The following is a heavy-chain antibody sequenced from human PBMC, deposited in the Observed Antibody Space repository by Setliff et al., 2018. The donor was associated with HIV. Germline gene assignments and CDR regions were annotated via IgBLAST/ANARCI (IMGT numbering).Heavy chain of an antibody. J-gene: IGHJ6*03. Sequence: ASVKVSCKASGYIFSDYYIHWVRQTPGQGLEWMGRINPNSGATDYAQEFQGRVSMTRDTPIRTVYMELSRLRSDDTALYYCARALRGFHGSGTQFYYYLDVWGKGTTVTVSS. D-gene: IGHD3-10*01. V-gene: IGHV1-2*06. CDR3: ARALRGFHGSGTQFYYYLDV. CDR1: GYIFSDYY. CDR2: INPNSGAT.